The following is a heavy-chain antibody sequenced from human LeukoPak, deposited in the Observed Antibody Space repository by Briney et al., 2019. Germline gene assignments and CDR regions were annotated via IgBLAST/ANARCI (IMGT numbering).Heavy chain of an antibody. D-gene: IGHD5-12*01. CDR3: SGRAFYYYYMDV. CDR1: GGSISSYY. CDR2: IYYSGST. V-gene: IGHV4-59*08. J-gene: IGHJ6*03. Sequence: SETLSLTCTVSGGSISSYYWSWIRQPPGKGLGWIGYIYYSGSTNYNPSLKSRVTISVDTSKNQFSLKLSSVTAADTAVYYCSGRAFYYYYMDVWGKGTTVTVSS.